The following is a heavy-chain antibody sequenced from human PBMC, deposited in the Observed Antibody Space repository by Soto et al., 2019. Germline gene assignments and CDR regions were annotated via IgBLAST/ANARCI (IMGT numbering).Heavy chain of an antibody. CDR2: IIPIFGTA. V-gene: IGHV1-69*13. CDR1: GGTFSRYA. Sequence: RASVKVPCKASGGTFSRYAISWVRRAPGQGLEWMGGIIPIFGTANYAQKFQGRVTITADESTSTAYMELSSLRFEDTAVYYCARAIVGPTTTGWLDPWGQGTLVTVSS. D-gene: IGHD1-26*01. J-gene: IGHJ5*02. CDR3: ARAIVGPTTTGWLDP.